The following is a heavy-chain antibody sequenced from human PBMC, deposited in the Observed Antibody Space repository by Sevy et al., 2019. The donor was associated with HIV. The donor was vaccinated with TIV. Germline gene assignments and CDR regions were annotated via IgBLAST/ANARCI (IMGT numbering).Heavy chain of an antibody. Sequence: GGSLRLSCLGSGFTFSTHTMQWVRQAPGKGLEWVALIYPDGSRQIYTDSLKGRFTISRDNSKNTLFLQMNDLRTEDTAAYFWAGALSGGSWYSGFWGQGTQVTVSS. J-gene: IGHJ4*02. CDR3: AGALSGGSWYSGF. CDR2: IYPDGSRQ. D-gene: IGHD6-13*01. CDR1: GFTFSTHT. V-gene: IGHV3-30*07.